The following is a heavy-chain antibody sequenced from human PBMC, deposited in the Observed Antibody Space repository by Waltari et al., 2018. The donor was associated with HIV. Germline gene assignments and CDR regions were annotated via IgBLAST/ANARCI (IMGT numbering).Heavy chain of an antibody. CDR1: GYTFTSYA. CDR2: ISTNNGNT. J-gene: IGHJ4*02. CDR3: ARDLYMGRGVISDY. V-gene: IGHV1-18*01. D-gene: IGHD3-10*01. Sequence: QVQLVQSGAEVKTPGASVKVSCKASGYTFTSYAINWVRQAPGQGPEWMGWISTNNGNTNYEQKCQGRVTMTTDASTSTVYMELRSLRSDDTAIYYCARDLYMGRGVISDYWGQGTLVTVSS.